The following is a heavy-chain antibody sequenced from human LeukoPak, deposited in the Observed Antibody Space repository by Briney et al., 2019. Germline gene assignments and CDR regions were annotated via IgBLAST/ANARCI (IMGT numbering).Heavy chain of an antibody. D-gene: IGHD3-10*01. V-gene: IGHV3-23*01. Sequence: GGSLRLSCAASGFTFSSYAMSWVRQAPGKGLEWVSAISGSGGSTYYADSVKGRFTISRDNSKNTLYLQMNSLRAEDTAVYYCAKDPGLYYYGSGKYYWGQGTLVTVSS. CDR1: GFTFSSYA. CDR2: ISGSGGST. CDR3: AKDPGLYYYGSGKYY. J-gene: IGHJ4*02.